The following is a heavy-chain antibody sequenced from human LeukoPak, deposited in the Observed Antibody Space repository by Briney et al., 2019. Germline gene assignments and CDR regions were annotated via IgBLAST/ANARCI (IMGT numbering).Heavy chain of an antibody. D-gene: IGHD5-12*01. CDR3: ARMATILMDFDY. V-gene: IGHV5-51*01. CDR1: GYSSTSYW. CDR2: IYPGDSET. J-gene: IGHJ4*02. Sequence: GESLKISCKGSGYSSTSYWIGWVRQMPGTGLEWMGIIYPGDSETKYSPSFQGQVTVSADKSISTAYLQWSSLKASDTAMFYCARMATILMDFDYWGQGTPVTVSS.